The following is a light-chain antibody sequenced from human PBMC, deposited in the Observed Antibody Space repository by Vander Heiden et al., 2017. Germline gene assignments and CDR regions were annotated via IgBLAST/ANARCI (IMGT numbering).Light chain of an antibody. V-gene: IGLV3-25*03. J-gene: IGLJ2*01. Sequence: SYQLPQPPSVSVSPGQTPRFTSSGAASRKQYAFWYHPKPGPAPVLVIYKDNERPSGIPERFSGSSSGTTVTLTISGVQAEDEADYYCQSADSSGTYVVFGGGTKLTVL. CDR2: KDN. CDR1: ASRKQY. CDR3: QSADSSGTYVV.